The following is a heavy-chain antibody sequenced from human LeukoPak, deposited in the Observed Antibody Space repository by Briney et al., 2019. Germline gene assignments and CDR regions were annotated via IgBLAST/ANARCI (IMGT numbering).Heavy chain of an antibody. D-gene: IGHD2-15*01. V-gene: IGHV3-23*01. Sequence: GGSLRLSCAPSGFTFSSYAMSWVRQAPGTGLGWVSGISGSGTSTYYADSVKGRFTISRDNSKNTLYLQMNSLRAEDTAVYYCAKDFIVVVVAATPTSLGMDVWGQGTTVTVSS. CDR2: ISGSGTST. CDR3: AKDFIVVVVAATPTSLGMDV. CDR1: GFTFSSYA. J-gene: IGHJ6*02.